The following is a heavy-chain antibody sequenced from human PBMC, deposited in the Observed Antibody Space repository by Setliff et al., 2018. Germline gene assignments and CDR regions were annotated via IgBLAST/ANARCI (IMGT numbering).Heavy chain of an antibody. J-gene: IGHJ6*02. CDR1: GGSIRNYY. V-gene: IGHV4-59*01. CDR3: ARDRTAYNYGMDV. CDR2: VYYTGTT. Sequence: SSETLSLTCTVSGGSIRNYYWSWIRQPPGKGLEWIGYVYYTGTTNYDPSLKSRVTISVDPSKNQVSLKLSSATAADTAVYYCARDRTAYNYGMDVWGQGTTVTVSS. D-gene: IGHD5-18*01.